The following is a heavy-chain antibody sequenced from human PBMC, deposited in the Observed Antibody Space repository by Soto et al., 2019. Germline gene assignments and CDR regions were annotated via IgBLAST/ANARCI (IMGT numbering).Heavy chain of an antibody. V-gene: IGHV4-31*03. D-gene: IGHD2-2*01. CDR2: TSNSGST. CDR1: GGSITSSGYY. J-gene: IGHJ4*02. Sequence: QVQLQESGPGLVKPSQTLSLTCTVSGGSITSSGYYWSWIRQHPGEGLEWIGFTSNSGSTSYNPSLKSRVTISVDTSWNQFSLNLKSVTAADTAVYYCARGGGSTKVDYWGQGTLVTVSP. CDR3: ARGGGSTKVDY.